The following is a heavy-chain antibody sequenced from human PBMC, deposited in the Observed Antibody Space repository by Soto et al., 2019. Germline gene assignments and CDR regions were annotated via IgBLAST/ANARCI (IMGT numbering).Heavy chain of an antibody. J-gene: IGHJ4*02. D-gene: IGHD1-7*01. CDR1: GFTFSSYG. Sequence: GGSLRLSCAASGFTFSSYGMHWVRQAPGKGLEWVAVISYDGSNKYYADSVKGRFTISRDNSKNTLYLQMNSLRAEDTAVYYCAKDTIELELPGYWGQGTLVTVSS. CDR3: AKDTIELELPGY. V-gene: IGHV3-30*18. CDR2: ISYDGSNK.